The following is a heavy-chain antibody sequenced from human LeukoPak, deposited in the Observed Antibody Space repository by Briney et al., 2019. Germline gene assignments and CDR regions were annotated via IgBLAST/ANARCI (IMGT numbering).Heavy chain of an antibody. CDR3: ARDVHGSGKNWFDP. CDR2: IWYDGRNS. Sequence: GGSLRLSCAASGFTFSSHGMHWVRQAPGQGLEWVSGIWYDGRNSYYADPVKGRFTISRDNSNNTLYLQMNSLRAEDTAVYYCARDVHGSGKNWFDPWGQGTLVIVSS. J-gene: IGHJ5*02. D-gene: IGHD3-10*01. CDR1: GFTFSSHG. V-gene: IGHV3-33*01.